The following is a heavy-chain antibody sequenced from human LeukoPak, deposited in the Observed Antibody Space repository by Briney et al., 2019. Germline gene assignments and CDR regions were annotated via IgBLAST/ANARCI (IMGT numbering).Heavy chain of an antibody. J-gene: IGHJ4*02. D-gene: IGHD3-22*01. Sequence: PSGRSLRLSCAASGFTFDDYAMHWVRQAPGKGLEWVSGISWNSGSIGYADSVKGRFTISRDNAKNSLYLQMNSLRAEDTALYYCAKDSHHYYDSSGPFDYWGQGTLVTVSS. CDR2: ISWNSGSI. CDR3: AKDSHHYYDSSGPFDY. CDR1: GFTFDDYA. V-gene: IGHV3-9*01.